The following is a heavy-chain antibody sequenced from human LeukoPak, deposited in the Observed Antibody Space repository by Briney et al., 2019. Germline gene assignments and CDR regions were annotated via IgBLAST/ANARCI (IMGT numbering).Heavy chain of an antibody. D-gene: IGHD3-22*01. CDR2: ISGSGGST. CDR1: GFTVSSNY. Sequence: GGSLRLSCAASGFTVSSNYMSWVRQAPGKGLEWVSAISGSGGSTYYADSVKGRFTISRDNSKNTLYLQMNSLRAEDTAVYYCAKGVYYDSSGLDYWGQGTLVTVSS. J-gene: IGHJ4*02. CDR3: AKGVYYDSSGLDY. V-gene: IGHV3-23*01.